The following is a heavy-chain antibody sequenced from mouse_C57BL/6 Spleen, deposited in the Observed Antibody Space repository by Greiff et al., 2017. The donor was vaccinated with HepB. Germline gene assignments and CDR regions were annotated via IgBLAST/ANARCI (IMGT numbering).Heavy chain of an antibody. CDR2: ISDGGSYT. Sequence: EVQRVESGGGLVKPGGSLKLSCAASGFTFSSYAMSWVRQTPEKRLEWVATISDGGSYTYYPDNVKGRFTISRDNAKNNRYLQMSHLKSEDTAMYYCARDPYRFAYWGQGTLVTVSA. V-gene: IGHV5-4*01. CDR3: ARDPYRFAY. J-gene: IGHJ3*01. CDR1: GFTFSSYA. D-gene: IGHD6-5*01.